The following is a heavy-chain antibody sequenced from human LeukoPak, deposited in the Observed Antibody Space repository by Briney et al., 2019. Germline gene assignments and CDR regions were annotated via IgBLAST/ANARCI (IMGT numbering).Heavy chain of an antibody. CDR1: SGSFGGYY. D-gene: IGHD5-24*01. V-gene: IGHV4-34*01. Sequence: SETLSLTCDVYSGSFGGYYWSRIRRPPGKGLEWIGEINHSGSTSYNPSLKSRVSISVDASKNQFSLKLSSVTAADTAVYYCARNRDGYNSFDYWGQGTLVTVSS. CDR3: ARNRDGYNSFDY. J-gene: IGHJ4*02. CDR2: INHSGST.